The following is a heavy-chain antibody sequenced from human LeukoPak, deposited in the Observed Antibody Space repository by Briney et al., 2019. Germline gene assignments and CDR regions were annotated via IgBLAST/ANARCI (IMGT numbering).Heavy chain of an antibody. J-gene: IGHJ3*01. CDR1: DCSISSYY. D-gene: IGHD6-19*01. CDR2: FYYSGSI. CDR3: ARPYRSAWYGAFLI. V-gene: IGHV4-59*08. Sequence: SETLSLTCTVSDCSISSYYWSWIRQPPGKGLEWIAYFYYSGSIKYNPSLMSRVTISVDTSKNQFSLKLSSVTGADTAVYYCARPYRSAWYGAFLIWGQETKVTVSS.